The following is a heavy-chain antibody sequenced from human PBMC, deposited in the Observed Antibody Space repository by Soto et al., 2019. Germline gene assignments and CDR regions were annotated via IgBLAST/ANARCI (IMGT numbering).Heavy chain of an antibody. J-gene: IGHJ6*03. Sequence: ASVKVSCKASGYTLTSYDINWVRQATGQGLEWMGWMNPNSGNTGYAQKFQGRVTMTRNTSISTAYMELSSLRSEDTAVYYCARGYCSGGSCYYLKSDYYYYMDVWGKGTTVTVSS. CDR1: GYTLTSYD. D-gene: IGHD2-15*01. CDR3: ARGYCSGGSCYYLKSDYYYYMDV. V-gene: IGHV1-8*01. CDR2: MNPNSGNT.